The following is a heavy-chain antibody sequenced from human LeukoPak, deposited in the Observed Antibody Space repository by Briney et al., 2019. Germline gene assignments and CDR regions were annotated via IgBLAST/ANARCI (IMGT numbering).Heavy chain of an antibody. CDR3: ARDLSGVTGYTYGRGIDY. V-gene: IGHV3-7*01. Sequence: PGGSLRLSCAASGFTFSIYWMSWVRQAPGKGLEWVANIKKDGSEKYYVDSVKGRFTISRDNAKTSLYLQMSSLRAEDTAVYYCARDLSGVTGYTYGRGIDYWGQGTLVTVSS. CDR1: GFTFSIYW. D-gene: IGHD5-18*01. CDR2: IKKDGSEK. J-gene: IGHJ4*02.